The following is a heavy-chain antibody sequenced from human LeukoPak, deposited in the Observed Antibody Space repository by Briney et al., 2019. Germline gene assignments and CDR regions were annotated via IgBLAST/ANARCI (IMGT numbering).Heavy chain of an antibody. CDR2: INQGGSEK. J-gene: IGHJ4*02. Sequence: GGSLRLSCAGSGFIFSSYSMTWVRQAPGKGLEWLANINQGGSEKYYVDSVKGRFTISRDNAKNSLFLQMNSLRAEDTAVYYCARDVGDLWGQGTLVTVSS. CDR3: ARDVGDL. V-gene: IGHV3-7*01. D-gene: IGHD2-21*02. CDR1: GFIFSSYS.